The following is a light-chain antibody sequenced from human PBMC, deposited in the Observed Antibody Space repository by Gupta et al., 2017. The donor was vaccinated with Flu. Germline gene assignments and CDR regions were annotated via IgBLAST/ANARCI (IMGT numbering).Light chain of an antibody. Sequence: VPISCTRSSGNIANNYVQLYQQRPGSYQTPVIVVYKVRTSGVHVRFAFSIDTSYNSASLIISGLQTEDEAEYYCKSYDSSAPVVFGGGTKLTVL. CDR3: KSYDSSAPVV. J-gene: IGLJ2*01. CDR2: VYK. V-gene: IGLV6-57*01. CDR1: SGNIANNY.